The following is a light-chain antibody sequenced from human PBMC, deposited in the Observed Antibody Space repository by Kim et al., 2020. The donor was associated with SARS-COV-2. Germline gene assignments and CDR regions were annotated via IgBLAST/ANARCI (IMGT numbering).Light chain of an antibody. CDR2: GAS. CDR3: QQYNNWPLT. J-gene: IGKJ4*01. CDR1: QSVSSN. V-gene: IGKV3-15*01. Sequence: VSPGERATRSCRASQSVSSNLAWYPQKPGQAPRLRIYGASTRATGIPARFSGSGSGTEFTLTISSLQSEDFAVYYCQQYNNWPLTFGGGTKVDIK.